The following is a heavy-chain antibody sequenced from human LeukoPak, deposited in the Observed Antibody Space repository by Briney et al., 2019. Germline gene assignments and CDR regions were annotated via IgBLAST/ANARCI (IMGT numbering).Heavy chain of an antibody. CDR2: IVVGSGNT. CDR3: AADQGNYYFDY. CDR1: GFTFTSSA. J-gene: IGHJ4*02. D-gene: IGHD4-4*01. V-gene: IGHV1-58*02. Sequence: GASVKVSCKASGFTFTSSAMLWVRQARGQRLEWIGWIVVGSGNTNYAQKFEERVTITRDMSTSTAYMELSSLRSEDTAVYYCAADQGNYYFDYWGQGTLVTVSS.